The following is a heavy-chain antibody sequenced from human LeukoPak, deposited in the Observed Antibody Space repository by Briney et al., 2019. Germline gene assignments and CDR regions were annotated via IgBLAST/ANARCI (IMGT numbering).Heavy chain of an antibody. CDR3: AKEGLEPPSHQFDY. D-gene: IGHD1-1*01. CDR1: GFTFSSYA. V-gene: IGHV3-23*01. Sequence: GGSLRLSCAASGFTFSSYAMSWVRQAPGKGLEWVPAISGSGGTTYYADSVKGRFTISRDNSKNTLYLQMNSLRAEDTAVYYCAKEGLEPPSHQFDYWGQGTLVTVSS. J-gene: IGHJ4*02. CDR2: ISGSGGTT.